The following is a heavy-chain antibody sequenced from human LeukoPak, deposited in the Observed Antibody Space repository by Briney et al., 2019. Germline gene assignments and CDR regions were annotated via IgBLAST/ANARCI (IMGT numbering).Heavy chain of an antibody. CDR1: GYTLTGYY. D-gene: IGHD2-15*01. V-gene: IGHV1-2*06. Sequence: ASVNVSCKASGYTLTGYYVHWLRQAPGQGLEWMGRINPNSGGTNYVQKFQGRVTMARDTSISTAYMELSSLKFDDTAVYYCARDFQLLYNYYYDGMDVWGQGTTVTVSS. J-gene: IGHJ6*02. CDR3: ARDFQLLYNYYYDGMDV. CDR2: INPNSGGT.